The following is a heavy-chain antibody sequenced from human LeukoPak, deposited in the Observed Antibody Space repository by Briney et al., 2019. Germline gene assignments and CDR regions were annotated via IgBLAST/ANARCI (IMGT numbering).Heavy chain of an antibody. CDR1: GYRFTSYW. J-gene: IGHJ4*02. CDR2: IYPGDSDT. CDR3: ARHIGLTTRYFDS. Sequence: GESLKISCKGSGYRFTSYWIGWVRQMPGKGLGWMGMIYPGDSDTRYSPSFQGHVTISADTSIPTAYLQWSGLKASDTAMYYCARHIGLTTRYFDSWGQGTLVTVSS. V-gene: IGHV5-51*01. D-gene: IGHD4/OR15-4a*01.